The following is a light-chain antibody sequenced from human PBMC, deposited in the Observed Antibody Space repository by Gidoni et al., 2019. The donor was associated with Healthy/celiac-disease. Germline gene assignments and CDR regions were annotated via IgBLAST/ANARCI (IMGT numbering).Light chain of an antibody. CDR2: GKN. J-gene: IGLJ3*02. Sequence: SSELTQDPAVSVALGQTVRITCQGDSLRSYYASWYQQKPGQAPVLVIYGKNNRPSGIPDRFSGSSSGNTASLTITGAQAEDEADYSCNSRDSSGNHGVFGGGTKLTVL. V-gene: IGLV3-19*01. CDR3: NSRDSSGNHGV. CDR1: SLRSYY.